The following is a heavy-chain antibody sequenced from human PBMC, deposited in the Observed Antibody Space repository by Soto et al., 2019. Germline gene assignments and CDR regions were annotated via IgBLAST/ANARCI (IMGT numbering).Heavy chain of an antibody. CDR2: IHSSGST. CDR3: ARDQGVAAAGITWFDP. J-gene: IGHJ5*02. V-gene: IGHV4-4*07. CDR1: GASMNSYH. D-gene: IGHD6-13*01. Sequence: SETLSLTCTVSGASMNSYHWSWIRQPAGKGLEWIGHIHSSGSTNYNPSPKSRVTVSVDTSKNQFSLRLMSLTAADTAVYYCARDQGVAAAGITWFDPWGQGSLVTVSS.